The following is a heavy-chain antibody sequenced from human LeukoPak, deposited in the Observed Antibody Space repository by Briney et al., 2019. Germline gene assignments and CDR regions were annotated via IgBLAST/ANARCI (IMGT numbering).Heavy chain of an antibody. V-gene: IGHV5-51*01. D-gene: IGHD3-10*01. CDR2: IYPGDSAT. Sequence: GESLQFSCKGSGYSFTSYWIAWVRQMPGKGLEWMGIIYPGDSATRYSPSFEGQVNISPDKSISTAYLQWSSLKASGTAMYYCARSQYYYDSGSLYYYYGMDAWGQGTTVTVSS. CDR3: ARSQYYYDSGSLYYYYGMDA. J-gene: IGHJ6*02. CDR1: GYSFTSYW.